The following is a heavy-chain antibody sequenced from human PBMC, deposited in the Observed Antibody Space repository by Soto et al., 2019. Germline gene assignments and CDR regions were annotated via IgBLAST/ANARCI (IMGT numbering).Heavy chain of an antibody. Sequence: SETLSRAGTVSGGSISIGDYYWSLILQPPGKGLEWIGYIYYSGSTYYNPSLKSRVTISVDTSKNQFSLKLSSVTAADTAVYYCARGPGRRDGYNYPDYWGQGTLVTVSS. CDR3: ARGPGRRDGYNYPDY. D-gene: IGHD5-12*01. CDR2: IYYSGST. CDR1: GGSISIGDYY. V-gene: IGHV4-30-4*01. J-gene: IGHJ4*02.